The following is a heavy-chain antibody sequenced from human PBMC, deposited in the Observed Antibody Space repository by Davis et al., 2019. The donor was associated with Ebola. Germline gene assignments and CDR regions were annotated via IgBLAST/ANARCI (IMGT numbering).Heavy chain of an antibody. V-gene: IGHV3-23*01. D-gene: IGHD5-18*01. J-gene: IGHJ6*02. CDR3: AREHRRFVDTAMVLGGMDV. CDR1: GFTFSSYS. CDR2: IGSGGGDV. Sequence: GESLKISCAGSGFTFSSYSMTWVRQAPGKGLEWVSVIGSGGGDVHYADFVKGRFTISRDNSKNTLYLQMNSLRVEDTAVYYCAREHRRFVDTAMVLGGMDVWGQGTTVTVSS.